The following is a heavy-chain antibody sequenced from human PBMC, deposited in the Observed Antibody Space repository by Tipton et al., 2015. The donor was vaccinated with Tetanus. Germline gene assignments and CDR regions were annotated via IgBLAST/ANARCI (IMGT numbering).Heavy chain of an antibody. CDR2: MNPNSGNT. CDR3: ARDGTYYDILTGYYHLY. J-gene: IGHJ4*02. Sequence: QLVQSGAEVKKPGASVKVSCKASGYTFTSYDINWVRQATGQGLEWMGWMNPNSGNTGYAQKFQGRVTMTRNTSISTAYMELSSLRSEDTAVYYCARDGTYYDILTGYYHLYWGQGTLVTVSS. D-gene: IGHD3-9*01. V-gene: IGHV1-8*01. CDR1: GYTFTSYD.